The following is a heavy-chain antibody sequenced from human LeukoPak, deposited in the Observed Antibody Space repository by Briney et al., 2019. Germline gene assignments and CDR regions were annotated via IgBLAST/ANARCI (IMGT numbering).Heavy chain of an antibody. Sequence: PGGSLRLSCAASGFTFSSYSMNWVRQAPGKGLEWVSSISSSSSYIYYADSVKGRFTISRDNAKNSLYLQMNSLRAEDTAVYYCARVSSRKLEQSSWGQGTLVTVSS. J-gene: IGHJ5*02. CDR1: GFTFSSYS. V-gene: IGHV3-21*01. CDR3: ARVSSRKLEQSS. D-gene: IGHD1/OR15-1a*01. CDR2: ISSSSSYI.